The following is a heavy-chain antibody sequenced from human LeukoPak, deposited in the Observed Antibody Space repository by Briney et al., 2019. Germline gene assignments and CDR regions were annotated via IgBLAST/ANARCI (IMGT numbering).Heavy chain of an antibody. J-gene: IGHJ4*02. CDR1: GYTFTSYD. Sequence: ASVKVSCKASGYTFTSYDINWVRQATGQGLEWMGWMNPNSGNTGYAQKFQGRVTMTRNTSISTAYMELSSLRSEDTAVYYCARGCRSCRFNYDLSDYWGQGTLVTVSS. D-gene: IGHD3-16*02. CDR3: ARGCRSCRFNYDLSDY. V-gene: IGHV1-8*01. CDR2: MNPNSGNT.